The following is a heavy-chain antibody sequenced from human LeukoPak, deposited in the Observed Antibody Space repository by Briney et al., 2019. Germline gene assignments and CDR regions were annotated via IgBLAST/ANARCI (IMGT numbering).Heavy chain of an antibody. J-gene: IGHJ4*02. Sequence: ASVKVSCKASGYTFTRYDINWVRQATGQGLEWMGWMNPNSGNTGYAQKFQGRVTMTRNTSISTAYMELSSLRSEDTAVYYCAKIGYCSGGSCYSFDYWGQGTLVTVSS. V-gene: IGHV1-8*01. CDR2: MNPNSGNT. CDR3: AKIGYCSGGSCYSFDY. CDR1: GYTFTRYD. D-gene: IGHD2-15*01.